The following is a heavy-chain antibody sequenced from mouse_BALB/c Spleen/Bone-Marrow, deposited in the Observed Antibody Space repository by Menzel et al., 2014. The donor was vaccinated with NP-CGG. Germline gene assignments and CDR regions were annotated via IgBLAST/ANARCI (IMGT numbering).Heavy chain of an antibody. J-gene: IGHJ4*01. CDR2: INPSTGYT. Sequence: QVQLQQPGAELAKPGAPVKMSCKASGYNFISYWMHWVKQRPGQGLEWIGYINPSTGYTEYNQKFKDKATLTADKSSSKAYMQLSSLTSEDSAVYYCARNYDYDGGYYAMDYWGQGTSVTVSS. CDR3: ARNYDYDGGYYAMDY. CDR1: GYNFISYW. D-gene: IGHD2-4*01. V-gene: IGHV1-7*01.